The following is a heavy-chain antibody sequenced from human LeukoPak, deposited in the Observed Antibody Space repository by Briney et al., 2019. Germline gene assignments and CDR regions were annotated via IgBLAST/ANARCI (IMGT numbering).Heavy chain of an antibody. Sequence: GSLRLSCAASDFSFTNYAMSWVRQAPGKGLEWVSAVSNRGGTTYYADSVKGRFTISRDNSKNTLYLQRNSLRAEDTAVYYCARDLMGIAYRGAFYYWGQGTLVTVSS. V-gene: IGHV3-23*01. D-gene: IGHD6-13*01. J-gene: IGHJ4*02. CDR2: VSNRGGTT. CDR3: ARDLMGIAYRGAFYY. CDR1: DFSFTNYA.